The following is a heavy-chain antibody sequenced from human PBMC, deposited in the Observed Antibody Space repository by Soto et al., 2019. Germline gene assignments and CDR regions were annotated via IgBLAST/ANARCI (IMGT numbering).Heavy chain of an antibody. J-gene: IGHJ6*03. D-gene: IGHD6-13*01. CDR2: MNPNSGNT. Sequence: QVQLVQSGAEVKKPGASVKVSCKASGYTFTSYDINWVRQATGQGLEWMGWMNPNSGNTGYAQKFQGRVTMTRNTSISTAYMELSSLRSEDTAVYYCAREVGQQLVGNRSYYYYYMDVWGKGTTVTVSS. V-gene: IGHV1-8*01. CDR3: AREVGQQLVGNRSYYYYYMDV. CDR1: GYTFTSYD.